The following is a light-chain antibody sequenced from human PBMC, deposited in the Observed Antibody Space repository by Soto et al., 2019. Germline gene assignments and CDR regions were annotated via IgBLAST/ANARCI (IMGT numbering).Light chain of an antibody. CDR3: QQYNSYSKT. CDR1: QSVSSSY. J-gene: IGKJ1*01. V-gene: IGKV3-20*01. Sequence: IGLSQSPGTPSLSPGERATLSCRASQSVSSSYLAWYQQKPGQAPRLLIYGASSRATGIPDRFSGSGSGTEFTLTISSLQPDDFATYYCQQYNSYSKTFGQGTKVDIK. CDR2: GAS.